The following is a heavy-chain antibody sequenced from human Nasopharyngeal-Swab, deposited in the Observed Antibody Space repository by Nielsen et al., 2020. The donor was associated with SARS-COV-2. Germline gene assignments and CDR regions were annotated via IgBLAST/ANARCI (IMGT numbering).Heavy chain of an antibody. Sequence: GGSLRLSCAASGFTFSDHYMDWVRQAPGKGLEWVGRTRNKANSYTTEYAASVKGRFTISRDDSENSVYLQMNSLRAEDTAVYYCARDIRFEEYMDVWGKGTTVTVSS. CDR3: ARDIRFEEYMDV. CDR2: TRNKANSYTT. CDR1: GFTFSDHY. J-gene: IGHJ6*03. V-gene: IGHV3-72*01. D-gene: IGHD3-10*01.